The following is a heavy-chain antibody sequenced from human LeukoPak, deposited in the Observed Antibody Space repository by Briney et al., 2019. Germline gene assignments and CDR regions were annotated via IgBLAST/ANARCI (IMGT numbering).Heavy chain of an antibody. J-gene: IGHJ6*03. CDR3: ARGGPVPGYYYYMDV. D-gene: IGHD1-1*01. CDR1: GGTFSNYA. CDR2: ISYDGSNK. Sequence: SCKASGGTFSNYAMHWVRQAPGKGLEWVAVISYDGSNKYYADSVKGRFTISRDNSKNTLYLQMNSRRAEDTAVYYCARGGPVPGYYYYMDVWGKGTTVTVSS. V-gene: IGHV3-30*04.